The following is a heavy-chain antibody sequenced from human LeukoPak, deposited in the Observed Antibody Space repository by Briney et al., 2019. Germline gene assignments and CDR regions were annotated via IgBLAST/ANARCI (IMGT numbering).Heavy chain of an antibody. D-gene: IGHD3-10*01. CDR3: ARRPPGGEFDY. CDR2: IYYSGST. Sequence: SETLSLTCTVSGGSISRYYWTWIRQPPGKGLEWIGNIYYSGSTTYNPSLKSRVTMSVDMSKNQFSLRLRSATAADTAVYYCARRPPGGEFDYWGQGTLVTVSS. CDR1: GGSISRYY. V-gene: IGHV4-59*08. J-gene: IGHJ4*02.